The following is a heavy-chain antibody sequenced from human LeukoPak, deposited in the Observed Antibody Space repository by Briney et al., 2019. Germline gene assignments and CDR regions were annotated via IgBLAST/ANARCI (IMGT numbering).Heavy chain of an antibody. Sequence: GGSLRLSCEASGFAFSSYPMIWVRQAPGEGLEWVSGIIGSGGSSHYADSVQGRFTISRDISTNTLYLQMNSLSAEDTAIYYCAKGRPSLQSPDYWGQGTLVTVSS. D-gene: IGHD6-19*01. CDR3: AKGRPSLQSPDY. CDR1: GFAFSSYP. V-gene: IGHV3-23*01. J-gene: IGHJ4*02. CDR2: IIGSGGSS.